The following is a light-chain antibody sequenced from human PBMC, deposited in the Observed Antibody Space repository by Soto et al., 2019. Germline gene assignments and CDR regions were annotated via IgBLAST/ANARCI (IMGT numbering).Light chain of an antibody. CDR3: RSYTSSNSWV. Sequence: QSALTQPASVSGSPGQSITISCTGTSSDVGGYNYVSWYQQHPGKVPKVMIYEVSNRPSGVSNRFSGSKSGNTASLTISGLQAEDEADYYCRSYTSSNSWVFGGGTKLTVL. J-gene: IGLJ2*01. CDR1: SSDVGGYNY. V-gene: IGLV2-14*01. CDR2: EVS.